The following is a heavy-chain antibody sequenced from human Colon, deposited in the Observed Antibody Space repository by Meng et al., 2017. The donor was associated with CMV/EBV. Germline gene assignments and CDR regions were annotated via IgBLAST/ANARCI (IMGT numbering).Heavy chain of an antibody. CDR2: ISSAGGDR. V-gene: IGHV3-48*03. CDR1: GFAFSSYE. J-gene: IGHJ4*02. D-gene: IGHD3-22*01. Sequence: GESLKISCVASGFAFSSYEMNWVRQAPGKGLEWVAYISSAGGDRYYADSVKGRFTASRDNAENTVFLQMSSLRVEDTAVYYCEFRYDRSGDYYWGQGTLVTVSS. CDR3: EFRYDRSGDYY.